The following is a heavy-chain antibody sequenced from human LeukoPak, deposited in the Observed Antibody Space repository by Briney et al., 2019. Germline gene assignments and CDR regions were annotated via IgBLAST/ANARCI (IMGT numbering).Heavy chain of an antibody. CDR2: ISHSGTT. Sequence: SETLSLTCIVSGGSISSYSWNWIRQSPGKGLEWVGYISHSGTTSYNSSLKSRVTISVDTSKNQLSLKLTSVTAADTAVYYCARWDDSAWGFGNWGPGALVTVSS. D-gene: IGHD6-19*01. V-gene: IGHV4-59*08. CDR1: GGSISSYS. CDR3: ARWDDSAWGFGN. J-gene: IGHJ4*02.